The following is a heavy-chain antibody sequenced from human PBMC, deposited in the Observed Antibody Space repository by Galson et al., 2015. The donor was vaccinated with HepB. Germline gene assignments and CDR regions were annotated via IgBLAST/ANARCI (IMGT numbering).Heavy chain of an antibody. V-gene: IGHV4-59*08. CDR1: GGSISSYY. Sequence: SETLSLTCTVSGGSISSYYWSWIRQPPGKGLEWIGYIYYSGSTNYNPSLKSRVTMSVDTSKNQFSLKLSSVTAADTAVYYCARLPAGGGLYYFDYWGQGTLVTVSS. CDR3: ARLPAGGGLYYFDY. CDR2: IYYSGST. D-gene: IGHD3-16*01. J-gene: IGHJ4*02.